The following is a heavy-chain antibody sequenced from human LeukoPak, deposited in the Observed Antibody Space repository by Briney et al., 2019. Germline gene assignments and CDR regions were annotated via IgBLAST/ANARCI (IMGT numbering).Heavy chain of an antibody. CDR1: GGSFSGYY. Sequence: PSETLSLTCAVYGGSFSGYYWSWIRQPPGKGLEWIGYIYYSGTTNYNPPLKSRVTISVDTSKKQFSLNLSSVTAADTAVYYCASHTLDSSSFDYWGQGTLVTVSS. V-gene: IGHV4-59*01. CDR2: IYYSGTT. CDR3: ASHTLDSSSFDY. D-gene: IGHD6-6*01. J-gene: IGHJ4*02.